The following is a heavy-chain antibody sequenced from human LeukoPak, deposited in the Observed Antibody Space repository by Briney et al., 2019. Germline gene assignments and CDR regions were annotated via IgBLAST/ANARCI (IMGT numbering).Heavy chain of an antibody. CDR3: ARGSGSSWLRVTRAEYFQH. V-gene: IGHV3-30*01. CDR2: ISYDGSNK. D-gene: IGHD2-15*01. CDR1: GFTFSSYA. J-gene: IGHJ1*01. Sequence: GGSLRLSCAASGFTFSSYAMHWVRQAPGKGLEWVAVISYDGSNKYYADSVKGRFTISRDNSKNTLYLQMNSLRAEDTAVYYCARGSGSSWLRVTRAEYFQHWGQGTLVTVSS.